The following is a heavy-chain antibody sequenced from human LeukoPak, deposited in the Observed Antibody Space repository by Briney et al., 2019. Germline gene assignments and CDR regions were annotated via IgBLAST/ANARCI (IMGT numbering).Heavy chain of an antibody. CDR2: IYHSGST. Sequence: SETLSLTCAVSGYSISSGYYWGWIRQPPGKGLEWIGSIYHSGSTYYNPSLKSRVTISVDTSKNQFSLKLNSVTAADTAVYYCARITYSRFDYWGQGTLVTVSS. CDR3: ARITYSRFDY. V-gene: IGHV4-38-2*01. J-gene: IGHJ4*02. CDR1: GYSISSGYY. D-gene: IGHD2-15*01.